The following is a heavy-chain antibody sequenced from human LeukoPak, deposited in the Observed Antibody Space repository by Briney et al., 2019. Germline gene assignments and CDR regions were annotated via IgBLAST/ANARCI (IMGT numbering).Heavy chain of an antibody. V-gene: IGHV3-30*02. CDR1: GFTFSNYG. Sequence: PGGSLRLSCAASGFTFSNYGMHWVRQAPGKGLEWVTFIQYNGSDKYYADSVKGRFTISRDNSKNTLYLQMNSLRDEDTAVYFCVKDRSYDYWGQGTLVTVSS. CDR2: IQYNGSDK. J-gene: IGHJ4*02. D-gene: IGHD1-26*01. CDR3: VKDRSYDY.